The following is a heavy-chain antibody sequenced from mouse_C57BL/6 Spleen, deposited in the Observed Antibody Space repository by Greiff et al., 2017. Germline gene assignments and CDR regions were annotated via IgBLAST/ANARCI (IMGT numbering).Heavy chain of an antibody. CDR1: GFSLPSYG. J-gene: IGHJ1*03. Sequence: VKVVESGPGLVQPSQSLSITCTVSGFSLPSYGVHWVRHSPGKGLEWLGVLWRGGSTDYNAAFMSRLSITKDNSKSQVFFKMNSLQADYTAIYYCARSYYYGSSPYWYFEVWGTGTTVTVSS. CDR3: ARSYYYGSSPYWYFEV. CDR2: LWRGGST. D-gene: IGHD1-1*01. V-gene: IGHV2-5*01.